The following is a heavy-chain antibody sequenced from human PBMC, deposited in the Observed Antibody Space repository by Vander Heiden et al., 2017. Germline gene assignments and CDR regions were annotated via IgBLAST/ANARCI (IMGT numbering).Heavy chain of an antibody. CDR1: GFTFSSYS. J-gene: IGHJ4*02. V-gene: IGHV3-21*01. D-gene: IGHD3-16*02. CDR3: ARDHKRYDYVWGSYRPYYFDY. CDR2: ISSSSSYI. Sequence: EVQLVESGGGLVKPGGSLRLSCAASGFTFSSYSMNWVRQAPGKGLEWVSSISSSSSYIYYADSVKGRFTISRDNAKNSLYLQMNSLRAEDTAVYYCARDHKRYDYVWGSYRPYYFDYWGQGTLVTVS.